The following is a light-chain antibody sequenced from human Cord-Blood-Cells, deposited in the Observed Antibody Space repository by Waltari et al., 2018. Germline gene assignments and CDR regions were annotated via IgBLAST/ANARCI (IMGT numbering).Light chain of an antibody. CDR1: QSISSY. CDR2: AAS. V-gene: IGKV1-39*01. Sequence: DIQMTQSPSSLSASVGDRVTITCRASQSISSYFNLYQQKPGKAPKLLIYAASSLQSGVPSRFSGSGSGTDFTLTISSLQPEDFATYYCQQSYSTPLTFGGGTKVEIK. CDR3: QQSYSTPLT. J-gene: IGKJ4*01.